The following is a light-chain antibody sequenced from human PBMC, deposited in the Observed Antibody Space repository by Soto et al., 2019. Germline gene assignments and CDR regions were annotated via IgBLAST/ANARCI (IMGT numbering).Light chain of an antibody. Sequence: EIVMTQSPGTLSLSPGERVTFSWRASQSVSSNLAWYQKKPGQTPRLLIYGASTRATGIPDRFSGSGSGTELTLTISSLQSEDFADYYCQQYQNWPLITFGQGTRLEI. CDR3: QQYQNWPLIT. V-gene: IGKV3-15*01. CDR2: GAS. J-gene: IGKJ5*01. CDR1: QSVSSN.